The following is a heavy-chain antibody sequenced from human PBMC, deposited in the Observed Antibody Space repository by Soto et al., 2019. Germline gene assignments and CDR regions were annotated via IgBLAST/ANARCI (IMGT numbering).Heavy chain of an antibody. CDR2: IDPRDSYT. Sequence: PGESLKISCKGSGYSFINYWINWVRQMPDKGLEWMGRIDPRDSYTNYSPSFQGHVTISADKSISTAYLQWSSLKASDTAMYYCARRGYDILTYPDYWGQGTLVTVSS. V-gene: IGHV5-10-1*01. J-gene: IGHJ4*02. D-gene: IGHD3-9*01. CDR3: ARRGYDILTYPDY. CDR1: GYSFINYW.